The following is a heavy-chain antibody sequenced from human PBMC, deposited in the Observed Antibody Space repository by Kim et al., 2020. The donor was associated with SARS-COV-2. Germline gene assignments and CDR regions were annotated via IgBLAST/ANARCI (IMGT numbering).Heavy chain of an antibody. J-gene: IGHJ6*02. Sequence: GESLKISCKGSGYSFTSYWIGWVRQMPGKGLEWMGIIYPGDSDTRYSPSFQGQVTISADKSISTAYLQWSSLKASDTAMYYCARGGATPEDYYYGMDVWGQGTTVTVSS. V-gene: IGHV5-51*01. CDR1: GYSFTSYW. CDR3: ARGGATPEDYYYGMDV. CDR2: IYPGDSDT. D-gene: IGHD1-26*01.